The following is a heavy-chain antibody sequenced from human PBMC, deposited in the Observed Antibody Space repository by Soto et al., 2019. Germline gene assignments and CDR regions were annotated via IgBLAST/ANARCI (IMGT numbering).Heavy chain of an antibody. V-gene: IGHV3-74*01. D-gene: IGHD5-12*01. J-gene: IGHJ4*02. CDR2: INSAGSST. Sequence: EVQLVESGGGVVQPGGSLRLSCAASGFSFNTWMHWVRQAPGKGLVWLSRINSAGSSTTYADSVEGRFFVSRDNAKNTLYLQINSLTADDTAVYDCTRGASGYGNFDYWGQGVLLTVSS. CDR1: GFSFNTW. CDR3: TRGASGYGNFDY.